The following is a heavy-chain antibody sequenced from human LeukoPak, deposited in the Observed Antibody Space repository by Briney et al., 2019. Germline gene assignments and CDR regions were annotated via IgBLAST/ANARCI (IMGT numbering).Heavy chain of an antibody. V-gene: IGHV4-59*01. CDR2: IYYSGST. CDR1: GGSISSYY. D-gene: IGHD3-10*01. CDR3: AREGMKPGWFDP. J-gene: IGHJ5*02. Sequence: SDTLSLTCTVSGGSISSYYWSWIRQPPGKGLEWIGYIYYSGSTNYNPSLKSRVTISVDTSKNQFSLKLSSVTAADTAVYYCAREGMKPGWFDPWGQGTLVTVSS.